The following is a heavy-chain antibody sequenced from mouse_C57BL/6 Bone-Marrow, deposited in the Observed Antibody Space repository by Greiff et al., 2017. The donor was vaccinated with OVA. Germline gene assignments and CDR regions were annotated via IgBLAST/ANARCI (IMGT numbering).Heavy chain of an antibody. CDR2: IYPGDGDT. D-gene: IGHD1-1*01. Sequence: QVQLQQSGPELVKPGASVKISCKASGYAFSSSWMNWVKQRPGKGLEWIGRIYPGDGDTNYNGKFKGKATLTADKSSSTAYMQLSSLTSEDSAVYFCASLGITTFDDWGQGTTLTVSS. CDR3: ASLGITTFDD. V-gene: IGHV1-82*01. J-gene: IGHJ2*01. CDR1: GYAFSSSW.